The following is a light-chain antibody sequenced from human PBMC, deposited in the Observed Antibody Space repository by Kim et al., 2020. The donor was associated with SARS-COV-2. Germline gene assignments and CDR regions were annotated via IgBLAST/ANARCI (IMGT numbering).Light chain of an antibody. CDR1: NIGSKT. J-gene: IGLJ2*01. CDR3: QVWDTGSVYVV. CDR2: YDS. Sequence: SYELTQPPSVSVAPGKTARITCGRNNIGSKTVHWYQQKPGQAPVLVIFYDSDRPSGIPERLSGSNSGDTATLTISRVEAGDEADYYCQVWDTGSVYVVFG. V-gene: IGLV3-21*04.